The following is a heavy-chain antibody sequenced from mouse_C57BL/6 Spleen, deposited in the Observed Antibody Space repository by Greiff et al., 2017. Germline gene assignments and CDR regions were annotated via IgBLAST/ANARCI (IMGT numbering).Heavy chain of an antibody. Sequence: DVLLVESEGGLVQPGSSMKLSCTASGYTFSDYYMAWVSQVPEKGLEWVANINHDGSGTYYLESLKSRFIISIDNAKNILYLQLRSLKSEDSATYYCARAGAYYPYYAMDYWGQGTSVTVSS. CDR1: GYTFSDYY. D-gene: IGHD1-1*01. J-gene: IGHJ4*01. CDR2: INHDGSGT. V-gene: IGHV5-16*01. CDR3: ARAGAYYPYYAMDY.